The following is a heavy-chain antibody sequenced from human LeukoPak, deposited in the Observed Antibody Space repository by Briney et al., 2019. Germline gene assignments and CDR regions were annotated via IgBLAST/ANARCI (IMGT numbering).Heavy chain of an antibody. D-gene: IGHD1-20*01. CDR1: GYTFSSYG. V-gene: IGHV1-18*04. J-gene: IGHJ4*02. Sequence: AAVPVSYMGSGYTFSSYGIGWVRQGPGQGLEWMGWISAYNGNTNYAQKLQGRVTMTTDTSTSTAYMELRSLRSDDTAVYYCARDITGTASNDYWGQGTLVTVSS. CDR3: ARDITGTASNDY. CDR2: ISAYNGNT.